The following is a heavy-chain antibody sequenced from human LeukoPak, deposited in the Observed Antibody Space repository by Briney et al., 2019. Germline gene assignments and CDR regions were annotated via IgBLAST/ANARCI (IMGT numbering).Heavy chain of an antibody. CDR2: INHSGST. Sequence: SETLSLTCAVYGGSFSGYYWSWIRQPPGKGLEWIGEINHSGSTNYNPSLKSRVTISVDTSKNQFSLKLSSVTAADTAVYYCARGTTVDTAIGDGNFDYWGQGTLVTVSS. V-gene: IGHV4-34*01. D-gene: IGHD5-18*01. CDR1: GGSFSGYY. CDR3: ARGTTVDTAIGDGNFDY. J-gene: IGHJ4*02.